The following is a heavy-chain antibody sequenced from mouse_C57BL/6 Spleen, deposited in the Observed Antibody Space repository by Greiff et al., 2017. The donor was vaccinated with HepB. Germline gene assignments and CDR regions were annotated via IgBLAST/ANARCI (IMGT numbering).Heavy chain of an antibody. CDR2: IRLKSDNYAT. CDR1: GFTFSNYW. V-gene: IGHV6-3*01. Sequence: DVMLVESGGGLVQPGGSMKLSCVASGFTFSNYWMNWVRQSPEKGLEWVAQIRLKSDNYATHYAESVKGRFTISRDDSKSSVYLQMNNLRAEDTGIYYCTGSTDWYFDVWGTGTTVTVSS. J-gene: IGHJ1*03. CDR3: TGSTDWYFDV.